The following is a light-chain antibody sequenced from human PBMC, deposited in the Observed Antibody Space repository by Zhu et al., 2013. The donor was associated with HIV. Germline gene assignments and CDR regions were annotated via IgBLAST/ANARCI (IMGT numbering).Light chain of an antibody. CDR2: DDS. V-gene: IGLV3-1*01. CDR1: KLGDKY. Sequence: SYELTQPPSVSVSPGQTAGITCSGDKLGDKYASWYQQKPGQAPVLVVYDDSDRPSGISERFSGSNSGNTATLTISRVEAGDEADYYCQIWDSISAHYVFGTGTRVIVL. CDR3: QIWDSISAHYV. J-gene: IGLJ1*01.